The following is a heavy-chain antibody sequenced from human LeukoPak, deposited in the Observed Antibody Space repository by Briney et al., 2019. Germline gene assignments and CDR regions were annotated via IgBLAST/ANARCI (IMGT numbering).Heavy chain of an antibody. CDR1: RFIFNTYG. CDR2: FAGGDGQT. D-gene: IGHD7-27*01. J-gene: IGHJ4*02. CDR3: ARGIYWGLDS. V-gene: IGHV3-23*01. Sequence: PGGSLRLSCAISRFIFNTYGMNCVRQTPGKGLEWVSTFAGGDGQTFYADAGKGRFSISRDSSRNTVSLQMNSLRVEDTAVCYCARGIYWGLDSWGQGTLVTVSS.